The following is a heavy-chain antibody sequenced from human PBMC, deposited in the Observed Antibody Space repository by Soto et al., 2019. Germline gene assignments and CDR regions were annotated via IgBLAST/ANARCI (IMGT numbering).Heavy chain of an antibody. J-gene: IGHJ4*02. CDR3: ARDPTGYSSSWSTGAGSYYFDY. CDR1: GYTFTGYY. V-gene: IGHV1-2*04. CDR2: INPNSGGT. Sequence: PSVKVSCKASGYTFTGYYMHWVRQAPGQGLEWMGWINPNSGGTNYAQKFQGWVTMTRDTSISTAYMELSRLRSDDTAVYYCARDPTGYSSSWSTGAGSYYFDYWGQGTLVTVSS. D-gene: IGHD6-13*01.